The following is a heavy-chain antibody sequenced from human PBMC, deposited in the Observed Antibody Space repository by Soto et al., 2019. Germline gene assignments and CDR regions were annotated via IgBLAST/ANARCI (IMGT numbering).Heavy chain of an antibody. CDR3: AKGMERLLYAFQH. J-gene: IGHJ1*01. D-gene: IGHD3-3*01. V-gene: IGHV3-23*01. Sequence: EVQLLESGGGLVQPGGSLRLSCAASGFTFSSYAMSWVRQAPGKGLEWVSAISGSGGSTYYADSVKGRFTISRDNSKNTLYLQINSLRAEDTAVYYCAKGMERLLYAFQHWGQGTLVTVSS. CDR1: GFTFSSYA. CDR2: ISGSGGST.